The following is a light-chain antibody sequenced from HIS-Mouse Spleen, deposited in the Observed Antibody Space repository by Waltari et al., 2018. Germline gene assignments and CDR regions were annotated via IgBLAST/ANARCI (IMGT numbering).Light chain of an antibody. V-gene: IGKV1-33*01. CDR3: QQYDNLLLT. Sequence: DIQMTQSPSSLSASVGDRVTITCQARQDISNYLNWYQQKPWKAPKLLIYDASNLETGVPSRFSGSGSGTDFTFTISSLQPEDIATYYCQQYDNLLLTFGGGTKVEIK. CDR1: QDISNY. CDR2: DAS. J-gene: IGKJ4*01.